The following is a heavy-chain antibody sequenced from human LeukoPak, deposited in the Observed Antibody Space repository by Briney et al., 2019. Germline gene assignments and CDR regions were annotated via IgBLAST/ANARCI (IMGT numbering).Heavy chain of an antibody. Sequence: GASVKVSCKASGYTFTSYGISWVRQAPGQGLEWMGWISAYNGNTNYAQKLQGRVTMTTDTSTSTAYMELRSLRSDDTAVYYCARVPRGRGNYYDSSGYHADYWGQGTLVTVSS. J-gene: IGHJ4*02. V-gene: IGHV1-18*01. CDR1: GYTFTSYG. D-gene: IGHD3-22*01. CDR2: ISAYNGNT. CDR3: ARVPRGRGNYYDSSGYHADY.